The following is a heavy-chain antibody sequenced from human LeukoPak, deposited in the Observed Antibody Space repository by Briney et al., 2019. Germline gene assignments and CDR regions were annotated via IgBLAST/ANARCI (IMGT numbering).Heavy chain of an antibody. D-gene: IGHD3-3*01. CDR1: DGSINSNYW. Sequence: PSGTLSLTCAVSDGSINSNYWWTWVRQSPGKGLAWIGEIYHTGSVNYNLSLESRVTISRDRSKNQFSLMLRSVTAADTAVYYCARHYDFWSAYNYWGQGILVTVSS. V-gene: IGHV4-4*02. CDR2: IYHTGSV. J-gene: IGHJ4*02. CDR3: ARHYDFWSAYNY.